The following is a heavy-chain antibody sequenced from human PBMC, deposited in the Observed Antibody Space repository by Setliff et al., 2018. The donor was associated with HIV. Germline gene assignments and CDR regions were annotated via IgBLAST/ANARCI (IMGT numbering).Heavy chain of an antibody. D-gene: IGHD2-15*01. J-gene: IGHJ3*02. V-gene: IGHV3-7*01. CDR2: IKQDGSEK. CDR3: ARDYCSGGSCVDAFDI. CDR1: GFTFSSYW. Sequence: SCAASGFTFSSYWMSWVRQAPGKGLEWVANIKQDGSEKYYVDSVKGRFTISRDNAKNSLYLQMNSLRAEDTAVYYCARDYCSGGSCVDAFDIWGQGTMVTV.